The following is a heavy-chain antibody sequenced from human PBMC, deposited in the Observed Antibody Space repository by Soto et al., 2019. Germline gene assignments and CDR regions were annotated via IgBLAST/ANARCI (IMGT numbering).Heavy chain of an antibody. V-gene: IGHV4-61*01. CDR1: GDALSSQTYY. CDR3: ARAKKTVEMATIFYYGMDV. J-gene: IGHJ6*02. Sequence: SSETLSLTCTVSGDALSSQTYYWTWIRQPPGKGLEWIAHIYYSGRTSYNPSLQSRVAISVDTSKNQFYLEFNSVTAADTAVYFCARAKKTVEMATIFYYGMDVWRQGTTVTVSS. CDR2: IYYSGRT. D-gene: IGHD5-12*01.